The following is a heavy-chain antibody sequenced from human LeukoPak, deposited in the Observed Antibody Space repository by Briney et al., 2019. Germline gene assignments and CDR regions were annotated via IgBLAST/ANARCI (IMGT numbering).Heavy chain of an antibody. J-gene: IGHJ5*02. Sequence: PSETLSLTCTVSGGSISSGSYYWSWIRQPAGKGLEWIGRIYTSGSTNYNPSLKSRVTISVDTSKNQFSLKLSSGTAADTAVYYCARYSEVGATGWVNNWFDPWGQGTLVTVSS. CDR3: ARYSEVGATGWVNNWFDP. CDR2: IYTSGST. V-gene: IGHV4-61*02. D-gene: IGHD1-26*01. CDR1: GGSISSGSYY.